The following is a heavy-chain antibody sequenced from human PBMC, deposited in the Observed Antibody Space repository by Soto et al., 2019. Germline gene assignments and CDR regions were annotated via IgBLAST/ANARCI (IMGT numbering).Heavy chain of an antibody. V-gene: IGHV1-18*01. CDR2: ISTFNGKT. CDR1: GYTFISYG. CDR3: ARDRVPKSSGYFPFEY. Sequence: QVQLVQSGAEVKKPGASVKVSCKASGYTFISYGISWGRQAPGQGLEWMGWISTFNGKTNYAQNVQGRVTMTTGTSTTTAYMELRSLKSDDTAVYYCARDRVPKSSGYFPFEYWGQGTLVTVSS. D-gene: IGHD3-22*01. J-gene: IGHJ4*02.